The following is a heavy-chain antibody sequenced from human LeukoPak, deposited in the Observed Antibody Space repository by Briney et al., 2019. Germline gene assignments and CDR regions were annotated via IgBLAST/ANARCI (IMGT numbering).Heavy chain of an antibody. CDR3: AKTSVLRISPPDSFDY. J-gene: IGHJ4*02. CDR2: MNPNSGNT. D-gene: IGHD2-15*01. CDR1: GYTFTSYD. Sequence: ASVKVSCKASGYTFTSYDINWVRQATGQGLEWMGWMNPNSGNTGYAQKFQGRVTMTRNTSISTAYMELSSLRSEDTAVYYCAKTSVLRISPPDSFDYWGQGTLVTVSS. V-gene: IGHV1-8*01.